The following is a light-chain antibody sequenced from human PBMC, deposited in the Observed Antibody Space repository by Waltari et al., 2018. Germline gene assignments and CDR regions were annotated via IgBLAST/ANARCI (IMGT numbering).Light chain of an antibody. CDR2: MAS. J-gene: IGKJ2*01. Sequence: DIQMTQSPSTLSASVGDRVTISCRASQSVGTWLAWYQQKPGKAPKLLIYMASSLERGVPSRFSGSGSGTEFTLTISGLQPDDFATYFCQQYSSFSTFGQGTKV. V-gene: IGKV1-5*03. CDR1: QSVGTW. CDR3: QQYSSFST.